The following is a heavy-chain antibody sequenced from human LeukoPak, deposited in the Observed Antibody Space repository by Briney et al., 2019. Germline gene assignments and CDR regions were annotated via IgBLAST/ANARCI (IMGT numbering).Heavy chain of an antibody. CDR2: ISSGGSTI. CDR3: ARGYSSGWYSRGYFQH. Sequence: PGGSLRLSCAASGFAFSDYYMSWIRQAPGKGLEWVSYISSGGSTIHYADSVKGRFTISRDNAKNSLYLQMNSLRAEDTAVYYCARGYSSGWYSRGYFQHWGQGTLVTVSS. V-gene: IGHV3-11*01. D-gene: IGHD6-19*01. CDR1: GFAFSDYY. J-gene: IGHJ1*01.